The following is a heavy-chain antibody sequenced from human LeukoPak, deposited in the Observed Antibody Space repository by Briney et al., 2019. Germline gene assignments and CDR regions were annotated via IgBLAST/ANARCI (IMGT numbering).Heavy chain of an antibody. D-gene: IGHD3-22*01. J-gene: IGHJ4*02. CDR3: ARGFDSRFFND. CDR1: GLTFRNYW. V-gene: IGHV3-7*01. CDR2: IKQDGSEK. Sequence: SGGSLRLSCTDSGLTFRNYWMTWVRQAPGKGLEWVANIKQDGSEKYYVDSVKGRFTISRDNAKNSLYLQMNSLRAEDTAVYYCARGFDSRFFNDWGQGTLVTVSS.